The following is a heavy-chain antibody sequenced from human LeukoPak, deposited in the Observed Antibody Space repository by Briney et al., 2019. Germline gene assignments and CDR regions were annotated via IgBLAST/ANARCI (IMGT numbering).Heavy chain of an antibody. J-gene: IGHJ4*02. CDR3: ARDVPPGMGAPFDY. CDR1: GYTFTGYY. Sequence: ASVKVSCKASGYTFTGYYMHWVRQAPGQGLEWMGWINPNSGGTNYAQKFQGRVTMTRDTSISTAYMELSRLRSDDTAVYYCARDVPPGMGAPFDYWGQGTLVTVSS. V-gene: IGHV1-2*02. D-gene: IGHD3-16*01. CDR2: INPNSGGT.